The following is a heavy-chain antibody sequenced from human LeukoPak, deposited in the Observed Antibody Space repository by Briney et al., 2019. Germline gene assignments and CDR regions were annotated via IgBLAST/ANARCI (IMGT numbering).Heavy chain of an antibody. Sequence: PGGSLRLSCAASGFTFSSYAIHWVRRAPGKGLEWVAVISYDGGNKYYADSVKGRFTISRDNSKNTLYLQMNTLRPEDTAVYYCARDSYDFWSGYRSPFDYWGQGTLVTVSS. V-gene: IGHV3-30*04. CDR1: GFTFSSYA. CDR2: ISYDGGNK. CDR3: ARDSYDFWSGYRSPFDY. J-gene: IGHJ4*02. D-gene: IGHD3-3*01.